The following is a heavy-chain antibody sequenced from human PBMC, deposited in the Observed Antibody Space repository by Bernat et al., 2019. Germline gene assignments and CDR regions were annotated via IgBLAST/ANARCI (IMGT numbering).Heavy chain of an antibody. CDR2: ISGSGDYT. CDR1: GFTFSDYY. Sequence: QVQLVESGGGLVKSGESLRLSCAASGFTFSDYYMSWIRQAPGKGLEWVSYISGSGDYTKYTDSVKGRFTISRDNAKNSLYLQMNSLRAEEPAVYYCARTGGEKWFDPWGQGTLVAVSS. V-gene: IGHV3-11*05. J-gene: IGHJ5*02. D-gene: IGHD1-1*01. CDR3: ARTGGEKWFDP.